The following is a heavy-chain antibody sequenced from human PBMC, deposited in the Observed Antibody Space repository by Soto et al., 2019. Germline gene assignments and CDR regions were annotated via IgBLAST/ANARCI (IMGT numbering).Heavy chain of an antibody. V-gene: IGHV1-46*03. CDR2: IDPSGGST. Sequence: SVKVSCKASGFILTNYYMHWVRQAPGQGLEWMGIIDPSGGSTTDAQKFQGRITMTRDTSTSTVYMELSSLRSEDTAVYYCARTEQWLVPHSDYPAQGTLVTVSS. CDR1: GFILTNYY. D-gene: IGHD6-19*01. J-gene: IGHJ4*02. CDR3: ARTEQWLVPHSDY.